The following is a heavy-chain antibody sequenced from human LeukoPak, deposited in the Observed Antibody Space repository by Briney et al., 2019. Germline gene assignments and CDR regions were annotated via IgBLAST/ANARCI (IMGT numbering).Heavy chain of an antibody. Sequence: GGSLRLSCAAPGVTFSTYAMHWVRKGPGKGLEWVAVISYDGNNKYCADSVKGRFTISRDNSGNTLYLQMNSLRAEDTAVYYCARDHYYGSGSRDGFDIWGQGTMVSVSS. CDR2: ISYDGNNK. V-gene: IGHV3-30*19. CDR1: GVTFSTYA. D-gene: IGHD3-10*01. J-gene: IGHJ3*02. CDR3: ARDHYYGSGSRDGFDI.